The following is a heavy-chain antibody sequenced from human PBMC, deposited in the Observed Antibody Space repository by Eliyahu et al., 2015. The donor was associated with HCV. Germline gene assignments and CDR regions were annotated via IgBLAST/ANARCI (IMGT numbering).Heavy chain of an antibody. CDR1: GYTFTGYY. CDR2: INPNSGGT. V-gene: IGHV1-2*02. Sequence: QVQLVQSGAEVKKPGASVKVSCKASGYTFTGYYMHWVRQAPGQGLEWMGWINPNSGGTNYAQKFQGRVTMTRDTSISTAYMELSRLRSDDTAVYYCAREDIVVVVAATGGFDPWGQGTLVTVSS. D-gene: IGHD2-15*01. CDR3: AREDIVVVVAATGGFDP. J-gene: IGHJ5*02.